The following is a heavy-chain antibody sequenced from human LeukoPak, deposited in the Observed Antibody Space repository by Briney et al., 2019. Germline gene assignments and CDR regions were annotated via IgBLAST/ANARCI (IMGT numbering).Heavy chain of an antibody. CDR3: ASIPDFSGWSLDY. Sequence: ASVKVSCKASGYTFTGYYMHWVRQAPGQGLEWMGWINPNSGGTNYSQKFQGRGTMTRGTSISPAYMELSRLRSDDTAVYYCASIPDFSGWSLDYWGQGTLVTVSS. CDR1: GYTFTGYY. V-gene: IGHV1-2*02. J-gene: IGHJ4*02. D-gene: IGHD6-19*01. CDR2: INPNSGGT.